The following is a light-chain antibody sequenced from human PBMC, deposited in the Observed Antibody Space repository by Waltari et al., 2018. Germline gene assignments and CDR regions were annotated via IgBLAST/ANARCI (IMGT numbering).Light chain of an antibody. CDR1: SSDIGGYNY. J-gene: IGLJ2*01. CDR2: EVT. V-gene: IGLV2-8*01. Sequence: QSALTQPPSASGSPGHSVSISCTGTSSDIGGYNYVSWYQQHPGKAPKLLIYEVTKRPSGVPDRFSASTSANTASLTVSGLQAEDEADYYCSSYAGINDVAFGGVTKLTVL. CDR3: SSYAGINDVA.